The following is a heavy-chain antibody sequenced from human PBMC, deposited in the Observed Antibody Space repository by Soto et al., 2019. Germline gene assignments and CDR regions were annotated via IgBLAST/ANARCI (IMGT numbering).Heavy chain of an antibody. CDR2: INADGSRT. Sequence: GGSLRLSCAASGFSFSSHWMHWVRQAPGKGLVWVSHINADGSRTGYADSVEGRFTISRDNAKNTLYLQMNSLRAEDTAVYYCASGGLSFRSGCPFGDWGQGSLVTVSS. CDR1: GFSFSSHW. J-gene: IGHJ4*02. CDR3: ASGGLSFRSGCPFGD. V-gene: IGHV3-74*01. D-gene: IGHD6-19*01.